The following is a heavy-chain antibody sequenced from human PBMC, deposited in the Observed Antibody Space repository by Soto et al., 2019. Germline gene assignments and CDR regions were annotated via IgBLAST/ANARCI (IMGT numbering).Heavy chain of an antibody. D-gene: IGHD6-13*01. CDR3: ARDQKASWYTRYFDY. CDR2: ISSSSSII. Sequence: EVQLVESGGGLVQPGGSLRLSCAASGFTFSIYNMNWVRQAPGKGLEWVSYISSSSSIIYYADSVKGRFTISRDDAKNSLYLQMNSLRAEDTAVYFCARDQKASWYTRYFDYWGQGTLVTVSS. CDR1: GFTFSIYN. J-gene: IGHJ4*02. V-gene: IGHV3-48*01.